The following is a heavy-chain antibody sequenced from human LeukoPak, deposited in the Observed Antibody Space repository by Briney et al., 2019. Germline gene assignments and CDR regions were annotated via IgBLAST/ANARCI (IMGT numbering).Heavy chain of an antibody. V-gene: IGHV3-7*01. CDR1: GFPFSSYW. CDR3: ARDGWDRFDI. J-gene: IGHJ3*02. CDR2: IKQDGSEK. D-gene: IGHD1-26*01. Sequence: GGSLRLSCAASGFPFSSYWMSWVRQAPGKGLEWVANIKQDGSEKYYVDSVKGRFTISRDNAKNTLYLQMNSLRAEDTAVYYCARDGWDRFDIWGQGTMVTVSS.